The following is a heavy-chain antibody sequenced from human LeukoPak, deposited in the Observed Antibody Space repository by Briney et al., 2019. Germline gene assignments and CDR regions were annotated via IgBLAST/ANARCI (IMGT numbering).Heavy chain of an antibody. J-gene: IGHJ6*03. CDR3: ARERNGGSGYCSSTSCHYYYYMDV. D-gene: IGHD2-2*01. CDR2: INHSGST. Sequence: SETLSLTCAVYGGSFSGYYWSWIRQPPGKGPEWIGEINHSGSTNYNPSLKSRVTISVDTSKNQFSLKLSSVTAAGTAVYYCARERNGGSGYCSSTSCHYYYYMDVWGKGTTVTVSS. V-gene: IGHV4-34*01. CDR1: GGSFSGYY.